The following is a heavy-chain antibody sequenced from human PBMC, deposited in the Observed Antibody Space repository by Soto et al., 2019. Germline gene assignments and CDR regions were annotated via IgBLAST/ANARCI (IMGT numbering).Heavy chain of an antibody. CDR1: GGSISSGGYY. CDR3: ARGNFTVTPHVDY. V-gene: IGHV4-31*03. CDR2: IYYSGST. J-gene: IGHJ4*02. Sequence: QVQLQESGPGLVKPSQTLSLTCTVSGGSISSGGYYWSWILQHPGKGLEWIGYIYYSGSTYYNPSIKSRVTISVDTSKNQFSLKLSSVTAADTAVYYCARGNFTVTPHVDYWGQGTLVTVSS. D-gene: IGHD4-17*01.